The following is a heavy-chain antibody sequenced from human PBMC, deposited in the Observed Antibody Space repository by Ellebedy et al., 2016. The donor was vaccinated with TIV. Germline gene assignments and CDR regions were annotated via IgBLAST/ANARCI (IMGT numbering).Heavy chain of an antibody. V-gene: IGHV4-59*01. Sequence: MPSETLSLTCTISGGPISTYYWSWIRQPPGQGLEWIGYIYYSGSTNYNPSLKSRVTISVDTSKNLPFLKLSSVRAADTAVYYCARETMAAAGRWFDPWGQGTLVTVSS. CDR1: GGPISTYY. CDR2: IYYSGST. D-gene: IGHD6-13*01. J-gene: IGHJ5*02. CDR3: ARETMAAAGRWFDP.